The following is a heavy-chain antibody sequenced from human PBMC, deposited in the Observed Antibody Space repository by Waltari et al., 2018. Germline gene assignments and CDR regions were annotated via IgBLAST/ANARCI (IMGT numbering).Heavy chain of an antibody. Sequence: QVQLQQWGAGLLKPSETLSLTCAVYGGSFSGYYWSWIRQPPGKGREWIGEINHSGSTNYNPSLKIRVTISVDTSKNQFSLKLSSVTAADTAVYYCARGVYRGGSAWGQGTLVTVSS. CDR3: ARGVYRGGSA. CDR1: GGSFSGYY. CDR2: INHSGST. D-gene: IGHD1-26*01. V-gene: IGHV4-34*01. J-gene: IGHJ5*02.